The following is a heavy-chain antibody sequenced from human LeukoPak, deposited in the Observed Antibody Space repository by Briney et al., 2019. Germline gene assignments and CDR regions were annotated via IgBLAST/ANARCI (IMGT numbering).Heavy chain of an antibody. J-gene: IGHJ4*02. V-gene: IGHV3-9*03. Sequence: PGGSLRLSCAASGFTFDDYAMHWVRQAPGKGLEWVSGISWNSISIDYADSVKGRFTISRDNAKNSLYLQMNSLRPEDMAFYYCAKDMTPYSRSSGYFDYWGQGTLVTVSS. CDR2: ISWNSISI. CDR1: GFTFDDYA. CDR3: AKDMTPYSRSSGYFDY. D-gene: IGHD6-6*01.